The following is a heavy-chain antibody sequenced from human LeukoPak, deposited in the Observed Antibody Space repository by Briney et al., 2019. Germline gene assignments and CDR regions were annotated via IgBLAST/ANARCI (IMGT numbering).Heavy chain of an antibody. CDR2: INSDGSST. CDR1: GFTFSSYW. D-gene: IGHD6-19*01. V-gene: IGHV3-74*01. CDR3: AREGIAVAGPLDY. Sequence: GGSLRLSCAASGFTFSSYWMHWVRQAPGKGLVWVSRINSDGSSTSYADSVKGRFTISRDNAKNTLYLQMNSLRAEDTAVYYCAREGIAVAGPLDYWGQGTLVTVSS. J-gene: IGHJ4*02.